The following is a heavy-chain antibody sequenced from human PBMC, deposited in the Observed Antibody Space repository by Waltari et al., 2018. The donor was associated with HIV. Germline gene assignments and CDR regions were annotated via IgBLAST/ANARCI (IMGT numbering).Heavy chain of an antibody. J-gene: IGHJ5*02. V-gene: IGHV3-23*01. CDR2: ISGSGGST. Sequence: EVQLLESGGGLVQPGGSLRLSCAASGFTFSSYAMSWVRQAPGKGLEWVSAISGSGGSTYYADSVKGRFTISRDNSKNTLYLQMNSLRAEDTAVYYCAKGGIAAAGTRGWFDPWGQGTLVTVSS. CDR1: GFTFSSYA. CDR3: AKGGIAAAGTRGWFDP. D-gene: IGHD6-13*01.